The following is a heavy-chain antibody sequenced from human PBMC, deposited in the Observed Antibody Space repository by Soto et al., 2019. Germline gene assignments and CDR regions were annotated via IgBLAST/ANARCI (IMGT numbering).Heavy chain of an antibody. CDR1: GGTFSSYT. CDR3: ARELVTAMAPPLFDY. V-gene: IGHV1-69*08. Sequence: QVQLVQSGAEVKKPGSSVKVSCKASGGTFSSYTISWVRQAPGQGLEWMGRILPILGIANYAQKFQGRVTITADKSTSTAYMELSSLRSEATAVYYCARELVTAMAPPLFDYWGQGTLVTVSS. CDR2: ILPILGIA. J-gene: IGHJ4*02. D-gene: IGHD5-18*01.